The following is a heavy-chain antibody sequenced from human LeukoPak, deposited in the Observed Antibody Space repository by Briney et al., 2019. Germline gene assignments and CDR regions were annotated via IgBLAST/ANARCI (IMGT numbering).Heavy chain of an antibody. D-gene: IGHD6-19*01. CDR1: GFTFSSYE. CDR2: ISSSSSYI. J-gene: IGHJ4*02. V-gene: IGHV3-21*01. Sequence: GGSLRLSCAASGFTFSSYEMNWVRQAPGKGLEWVSSISSSSSYIYYADSVKGRFTISRDNAKNSLYLQMNSLRAEDTAVYYCASEGGWYGYWGQGTLVTVSS. CDR3: ASEGGWYGY.